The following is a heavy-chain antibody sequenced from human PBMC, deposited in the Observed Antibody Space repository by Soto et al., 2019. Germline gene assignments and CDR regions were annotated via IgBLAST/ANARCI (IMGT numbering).Heavy chain of an antibody. CDR1: GGSISSSSYY. D-gene: IGHD6-19*01. CDR2: IYYSGST. Sequence: QLQLQESGPGLVKPSENLSLTCTVSGGSISSSSYYWGWIRQPPGKGLEWIGSIYYSGSTYYNPSLKSRVTISVVTSKIQFSLKLSSVTAADTAVYYCARLGWENWFDPWGQGTLVTVSS. CDR3: ARLGWENWFDP. J-gene: IGHJ5*02. V-gene: IGHV4-39*01.